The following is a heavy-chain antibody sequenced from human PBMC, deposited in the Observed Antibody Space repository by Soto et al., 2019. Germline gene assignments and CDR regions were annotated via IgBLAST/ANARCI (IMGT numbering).Heavy chain of an antibody. V-gene: IGHV3-66*01. J-gene: IGHJ4*02. D-gene: IGHD5-12*01. CDR1: GFTVTSNY. Sequence: GGSLRLSCAASGFTVTSNYMSWVRQAPGKGLEWVSVIYSGGGTYYADSVKGRFTISRDNSKNTLYLQMNSLRVEGTAVYYCARDWAYSTTQEFDSWGQGTLVTVSS. CDR3: ARDWAYSTTQEFDS. CDR2: IYSGGGT.